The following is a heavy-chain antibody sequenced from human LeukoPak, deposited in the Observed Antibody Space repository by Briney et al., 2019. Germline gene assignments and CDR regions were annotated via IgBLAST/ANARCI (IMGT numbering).Heavy chain of an antibody. CDR3: ASRPFETTVVPWDFY. Sequence: GESLKISCKGSGYSFTSYWIGWVRQMPGKGLEWMGIIYPGDSDTRYSPSFQGQVAISADRSINTAYLQWSSLTASDTAMYYCASRPFETTVVPWDFYWGQGTQVTVSS. D-gene: IGHD4-23*01. CDR2: IYPGDSDT. V-gene: IGHV5-51*01. J-gene: IGHJ4*02. CDR1: GYSFTSYW.